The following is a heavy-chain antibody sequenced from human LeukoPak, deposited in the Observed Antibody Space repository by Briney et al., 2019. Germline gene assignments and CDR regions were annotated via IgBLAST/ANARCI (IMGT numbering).Heavy chain of an antibody. D-gene: IGHD2-15*01. V-gene: IGHV3-11*06. CDR1: GFTFSDYY. Sequence: PGGSLRLSCAASGFTFSDYYMTWIRQAPGKGLEWVSYISSTPSYTNYADSVKGRFTISRDNAKNSLYLQMNSLRAEDTAVYYCARGGGRVGLSYWGQGTLVTVSS. CDR2: ISSTPSYT. J-gene: IGHJ4*02. CDR3: ARGGGRVGLSY.